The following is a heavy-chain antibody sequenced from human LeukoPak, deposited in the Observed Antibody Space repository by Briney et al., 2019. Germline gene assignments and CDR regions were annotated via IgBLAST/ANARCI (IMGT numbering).Heavy chain of an antibody. CDR1: GGTFSSYA. J-gene: IGHJ4*02. V-gene: IGHV1-69*04. D-gene: IGHD1-7*01. CDR3: ARDQRWNYDY. Sequence: ASVKVSCKASGGTFSSYAISWVRQAPGQGLEWMGRIIPILGIANYAQKFQGRVTMTRDTSISTAYMELSRLRSDDTAVYYCARDQRWNYDYWGQGTLVTVSS. CDR2: IIPILGIA.